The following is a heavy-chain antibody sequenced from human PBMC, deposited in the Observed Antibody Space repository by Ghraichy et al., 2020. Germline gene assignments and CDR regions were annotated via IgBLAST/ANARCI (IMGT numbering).Heavy chain of an antibody. D-gene: IGHD5-12*01. CDR3: ARARGSGYYTAYFDF. V-gene: IGHV3-72*01. CDR1: GFTFSDHY. J-gene: IGHJ4*02. Sequence: GGSLRLSCVASGFTFSDHYMDWVRQAPGKGLEWVGRIRDKAESYTTEYAASVKGRFTFSRDDSKNSLYLQMNSLTIEDTAVYYCARARGSGYYTAYFDFWGQGTLVTVSS. CDR2: IRDKAESYTT.